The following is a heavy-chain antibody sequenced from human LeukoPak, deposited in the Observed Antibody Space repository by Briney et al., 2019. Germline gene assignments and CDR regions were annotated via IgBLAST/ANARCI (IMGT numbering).Heavy chain of an antibody. D-gene: IGHD5-24*01. Sequence: PSETLSLTCAVYGGSLSGYYWSWIRQSPGKGLEWIGEINHTGSTNYNPSLKSRVTISVDTSKNQFSLKLSSVTAADTAVYYCARVKRDGYNSAFDIWGQGTMVTVSS. CDR1: GGSLSGYY. CDR3: ARVKRDGYNSAFDI. J-gene: IGHJ3*02. CDR2: INHTGST. V-gene: IGHV4-34*01.